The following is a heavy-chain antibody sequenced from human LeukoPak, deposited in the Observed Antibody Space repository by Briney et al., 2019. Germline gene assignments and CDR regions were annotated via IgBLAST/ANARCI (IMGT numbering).Heavy chain of an antibody. CDR3: TKEPREYCSSTSCPNWIDP. Sequence: GGSLRLSCAASGFTFSSYAMSWVRQAPGKGLEWVSAISASGGTTYYADSVKGRFTISRDNSKNTLYLQMSGLRAEDTAVYYCTKEPREYCSSTSCPNWIDPWGQGTLVTVSS. D-gene: IGHD2-2*01. CDR1: GFTFSSYA. J-gene: IGHJ5*02. CDR2: ISASGGTT. V-gene: IGHV3-23*01.